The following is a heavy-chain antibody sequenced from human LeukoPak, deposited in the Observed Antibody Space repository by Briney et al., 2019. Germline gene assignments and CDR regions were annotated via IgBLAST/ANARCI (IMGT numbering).Heavy chain of an antibody. J-gene: IGHJ4*02. CDR1: GYTFSSYG. CDR2: ISIYNGNT. V-gene: IGHV1-18*01. CDR3: ARGLPHGVVVVSTGVLDY. D-gene: IGHD3-22*01. Sequence: ASVKVSCKASGYTFSSYGISWVRQAPGQGLEWMGWISIYNGNTNYAQSLQARVTLTTDTSTSTAYMELRSLRSDDTAVYYCARGLPHGVVVVSTGVLDYWGQGTLVTVSS.